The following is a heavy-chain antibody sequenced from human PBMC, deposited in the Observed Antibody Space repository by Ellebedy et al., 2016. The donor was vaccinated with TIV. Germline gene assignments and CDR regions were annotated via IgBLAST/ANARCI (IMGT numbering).Heavy chain of an antibody. V-gene: IGHV3-7*04. CDR3: ARDYGYSYGY. CDR1: GFTLSSYW. CDR2: IKQDGSEK. J-gene: IGHJ4*02. D-gene: IGHD5-18*01. Sequence: PGGSLRLSCAASGFTLSSYWMSWVRQAPGKGLEWVANIKQDGSEKYYVDSVKGRFTISRDNAKNSLYLQMNSLRAEDTAVYYCARDYGYSYGYWGQGTLVTVSS.